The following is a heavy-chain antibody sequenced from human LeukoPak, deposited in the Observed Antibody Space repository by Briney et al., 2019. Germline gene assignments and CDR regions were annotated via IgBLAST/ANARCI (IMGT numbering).Heavy chain of an antibody. CDR1: GFTFSSYS. V-gene: IGHV3-21*01. CDR3: TRDPVAYSSSWTYYFDY. Sequence: PGGSLRLSCAASGFTFSSYSMNWVRQAPGKGLEWVSSISSSSSYIYYADSVKGRFTISRDNAKNSLYLQMNSLRAEDTAVYYCTRDPVAYSSSWTYYFDYWGQGTLVTVSS. D-gene: IGHD6-13*01. J-gene: IGHJ4*02. CDR2: ISSSSSYI.